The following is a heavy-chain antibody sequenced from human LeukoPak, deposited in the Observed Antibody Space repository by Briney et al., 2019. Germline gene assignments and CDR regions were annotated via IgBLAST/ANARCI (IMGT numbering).Heavy chain of an antibody. D-gene: IGHD4-11*01. J-gene: IGHJ4*02. CDR3: AKGLYSNLLGFDY. V-gene: IGHV3-9*03. Sequence: QPGRSLRLPCAASGFTFDDYAMYWVRQAPGKGLEWVSGISWNSGSIGYADSVKGRFTISRDNAKNSLYLQMNSLRAEDMALYYCAKGLYSNLLGFDYCGQGTLVTVSS. CDR2: ISWNSGSI. CDR1: GFTFDDYA.